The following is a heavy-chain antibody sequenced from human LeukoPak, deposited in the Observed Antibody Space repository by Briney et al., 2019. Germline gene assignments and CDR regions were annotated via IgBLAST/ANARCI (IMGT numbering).Heavy chain of an antibody. V-gene: IGHV3-48*03. CDR1: GFTFSSYE. CDR2: ISSSGSTI. J-gene: IGHJ6*04. CDR3: AELGITMIGGV. Sequence: PGGSLRLSCAASGFTFSSYEMNWFRQAPGKGLEWVSYISSSGSTIYYADSVKGGFTISRDNAKNSLYLQMNSLRAEDTAVYYCAELGITMIGGVWGKGTTVTISS. D-gene: IGHD3-10*02.